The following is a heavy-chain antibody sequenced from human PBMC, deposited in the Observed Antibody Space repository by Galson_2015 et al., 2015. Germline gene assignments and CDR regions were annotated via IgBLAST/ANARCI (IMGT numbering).Heavy chain of an antibody. Sequence: SLRLSCAASGFRFDDYAMTWVRQAPGGGLEWVSSLNSYSGSIYYSDSAQGRFIVSRDNSKKTLFLQMNGLRVDDTAMYFCARGRGNVWSKGDWLDPWGQGTLVIVSS. CDR2: LNSYSGSI. CDR3: ARGRGNVWSKGDWLDP. CDR1: GFRFDDYA. D-gene: IGHD1/OR15-1a*01. J-gene: IGHJ5*02. V-gene: IGHV3-21*04.